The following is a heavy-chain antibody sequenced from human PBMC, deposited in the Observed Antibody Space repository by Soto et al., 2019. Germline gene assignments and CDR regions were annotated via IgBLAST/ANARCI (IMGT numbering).Heavy chain of an antibody. Sequence: EVQLVESGGALVQPGRSLRLSCTASGFTFGGYPMTWFRQAPGKGLEWVGFIRSKTYGATTDNAASVKGRFTISRDDAKSIVYLQMDTLRTDDKAVYYCTRGRRPIAAAGYYYSDYWGQGTLVTVSS. D-gene: IGHD6-13*01. J-gene: IGHJ4*02. V-gene: IGHV3-49*03. CDR2: IRSKTYGATT. CDR1: GFTFGGYP. CDR3: TRGRRPIAAAGYYYSDY.